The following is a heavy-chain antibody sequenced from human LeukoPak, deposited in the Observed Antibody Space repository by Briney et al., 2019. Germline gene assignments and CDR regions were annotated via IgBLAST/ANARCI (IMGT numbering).Heavy chain of an antibody. CDR3: ARHTGSTWSTGY. Sequence: GSLRLSCAASGFTFGIFAMSWVRQPPGKGLECVSAITNNGGTTYYADSVKGRFTISRDNSKNTLYLEMNSLRAEDTAVYYCARHTGSTWSTGYWGQGTLVTVSS. CDR1: GFTFGIFA. J-gene: IGHJ4*02. CDR2: ITNNGGTT. V-gene: IGHV3-23*01. D-gene: IGHD6-13*01.